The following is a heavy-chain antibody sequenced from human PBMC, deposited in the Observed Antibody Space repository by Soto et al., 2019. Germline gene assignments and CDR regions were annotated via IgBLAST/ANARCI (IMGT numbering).Heavy chain of an antibody. Sequence: EGSLRLSCAASGFTFSSYGMHWVRQASGKGLEWVAVISYDGSNKYYADSVKGRFTISRDNSKNTLYLQMNSLRAEDTAVYYCAKSGPGGQQNLDYWGQGTLVTVSS. CDR2: ISYDGSNK. D-gene: IGHD6-13*01. V-gene: IGHV3-30*18. CDR1: GFTFSSYG. CDR3: AKSGPGGQQNLDY. J-gene: IGHJ4*02.